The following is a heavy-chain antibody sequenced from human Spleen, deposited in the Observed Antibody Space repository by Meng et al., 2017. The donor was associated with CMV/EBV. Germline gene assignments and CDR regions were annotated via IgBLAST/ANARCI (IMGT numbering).Heavy chain of an antibody. D-gene: IGHD3-3*01. V-gene: IGHV4-39*07. J-gene: IGHJ4*02. CDR3: ARDRVWRGYYYFDY. CDR2: THYSGST. Sequence: SETLSLTCSVSGDSIRSGDYYWGWIRQSPGKGLEWIANTHYSGSTFYNPSLKSRVTISLDTSKNKFSLKLRSVTAADTAVYYCARDRVWRGYYYFDYWGQGTLVTVSS. CDR1: GDSIRSGDYY.